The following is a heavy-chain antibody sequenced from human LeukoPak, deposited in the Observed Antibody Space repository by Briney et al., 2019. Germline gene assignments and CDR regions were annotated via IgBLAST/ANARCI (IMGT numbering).Heavy chain of an antibody. D-gene: IGHD1-1*01. J-gene: IGHJ4*02. V-gene: IGHV3-30*18. CDR1: GFTFSSFA. Sequence: PGGSLRLSCAASGFTFSSFAMSWVRQAPGKGLEWVAVISYDGSNKYYADSVKGRFTISRDNSKNTLYLQMNSLRAEDTAVYYCAKDHLRYNWNDVGDYWGQGTLVTVSS. CDR2: ISYDGSNK. CDR3: AKDHLRYNWNDVGDY.